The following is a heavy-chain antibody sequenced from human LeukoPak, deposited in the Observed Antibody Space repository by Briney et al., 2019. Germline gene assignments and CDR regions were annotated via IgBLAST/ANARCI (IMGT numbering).Heavy chain of an antibody. CDR2: IYYSGST. D-gene: IGHD1-26*01. Sequence: SETLSLTCTVSGGSISSNYWSWIRQSPGKGLEWIGYIYYSGSTDYSPSLKSRVTISVDTSKNQFSLKLSSVTAADTAVYYCARVLSNGSYRPFDYWGQGTLVTVSS. J-gene: IGHJ4*02. CDR3: ARVLSNGSYRPFDY. CDR1: GGSISSNY. V-gene: IGHV4-59*01.